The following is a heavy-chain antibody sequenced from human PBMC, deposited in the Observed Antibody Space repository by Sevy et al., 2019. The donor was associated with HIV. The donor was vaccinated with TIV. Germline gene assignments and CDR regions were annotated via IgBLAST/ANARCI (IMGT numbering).Heavy chain of an antibody. D-gene: IGHD3-16*01. V-gene: IGHV3-15*01. CDR1: GFTFTNVW. CDR3: TTGGSLFQH. CDR2: IKSKTDGGTT. J-gene: IGHJ1*01. Sequence: GGSLRLSCAASGFTFTNVWMSWVRQAPGKGLEWVAHIKSKTDGGTTDYVAPVRGRLTISRDNSKNKLYLQMNSLKTEDTAVYYCTTGGSLFQHWGQGTLVTVSS.